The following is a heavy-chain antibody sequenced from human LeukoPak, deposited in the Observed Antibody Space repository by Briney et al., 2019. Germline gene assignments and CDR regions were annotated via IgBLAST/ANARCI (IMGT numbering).Heavy chain of an antibody. D-gene: IGHD2-2*03. CDR1: GFTISGYE. CDR3: ARGTGYCLDP. J-gene: IGHJ5*02. CDR2: ISTSGSSI. Sequence: GGSLRLSCAASGFTISGYEMNWVRQAPGKGLEWVSYISTSGSSIYYADSVKGRFTISRDNAKNSLYLQMNSLRAEDTAVYYCARGTGYCLDPWGQGTLVTVSS. V-gene: IGHV3-48*03.